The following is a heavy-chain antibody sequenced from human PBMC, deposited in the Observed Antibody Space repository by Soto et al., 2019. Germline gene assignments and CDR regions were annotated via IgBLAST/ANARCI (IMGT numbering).Heavy chain of an antibody. Sequence: ESGGGVVQPGRSLRLSCGASGFKFSTYGMHWVRQAPGKGLEWVAVISYDGNNKDYADSVKGRFTISRDNSKNTSYLQMNSLRAEDTAVYYCGKGLVGYVFGVQDYCFGRDVWGQGTAVAVSS. V-gene: IGHV3-30*18. CDR1: GFKFSTYG. D-gene: IGHD1-26*01. J-gene: IGHJ6*02. CDR3: GKGLVGYVFGVQDYCFGRDV. CDR2: ISYDGNNK.